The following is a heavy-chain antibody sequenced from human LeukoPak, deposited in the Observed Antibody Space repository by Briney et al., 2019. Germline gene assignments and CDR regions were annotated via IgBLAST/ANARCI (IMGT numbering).Heavy chain of an antibody. CDR1: GFTFDDYA. V-gene: IGHV3-9*01. CDR2: ISWNSGSI. CDR3: AKPYYYDSSSYYSDAFDI. Sequence: GGSLRLSCAASGFTFDDYAMHWVRQAPGKGLEWVSGISWNSGSIGYADSVKGRFTISRDNAKNSLYLQMNSLRAEDTALYYCAKPYYYDSSSYYSDAFDIWGQGTMVTVSS. J-gene: IGHJ3*02. D-gene: IGHD3-22*01.